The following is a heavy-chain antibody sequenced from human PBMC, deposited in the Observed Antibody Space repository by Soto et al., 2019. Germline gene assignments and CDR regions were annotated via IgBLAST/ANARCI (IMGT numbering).Heavy chain of an antibody. CDR2: MYYNGNI. CDR1: GGSISNYY. CDR3: ASGGNWFDP. D-gene: IGHD3-16*01. Sequence: SETLSLTCNVSGGSISNYYWTWVRQSPEKGLEWIGYMYYNGNINYNPSLKSRVTISIDTSKNQFSLTLKSVAAADTAVYYCASGGNWFDPWGQGVLVTVSS. J-gene: IGHJ5*02. V-gene: IGHV4-59*01.